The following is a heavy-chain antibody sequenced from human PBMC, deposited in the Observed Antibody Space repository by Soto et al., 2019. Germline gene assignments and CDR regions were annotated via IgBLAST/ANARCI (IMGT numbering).Heavy chain of an antibody. J-gene: IGHJ6*04. CDR2: LPERGSSP. Sequence: GWSLRLSCAASGFTFSNYAMSWVRQAPGKGLEWVSALPERGSSPYYADSVKGRFTISRDNSKNSLYLQMNSLRAEDTAVYYCAKMTSGSYGRNYGMDVWGKGTKVTVS. V-gene: IGHV3-23*01. CDR1: GFTFSNYA. D-gene: IGHD5-18*01. CDR3: AKMTSGSYGRNYGMDV.